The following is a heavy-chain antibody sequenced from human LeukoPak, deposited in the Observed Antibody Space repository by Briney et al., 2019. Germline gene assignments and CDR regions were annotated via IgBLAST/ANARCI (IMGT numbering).Heavy chain of an antibody. CDR1: GFTFSTSG. D-gene: IGHD3-22*01. CDR3: AKDTGFLLPGY. V-gene: IGHV3-30*18. J-gene: IGHJ4*02. Sequence: GGSLRLSCAASGFTFSTSGMHWVRQAPGKGLEWMAVISYDGNNIYYADSVKGRFAISRDNSKKMLYLQMNSLRAEDTAVYYCAKDTGFLLPGYWGQGTLVIVSS. CDR2: ISYDGNNI.